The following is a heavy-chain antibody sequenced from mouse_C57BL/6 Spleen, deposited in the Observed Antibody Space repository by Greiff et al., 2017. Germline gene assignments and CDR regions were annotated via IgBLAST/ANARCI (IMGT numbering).Heavy chain of an antibody. CDR3: ARDPCSHYFDY. V-gene: IGHV3-6*01. CDR2: ISYDGSN. CDR1: GYSITSGYY. Sequence: EVKLQESGPGLVKPSQSLSLTCSVSGYSITSGYYWNWIRQFPGNKLEWLGNISYDGSNNYNPSLKNRISITRDTSKNQFFLKLNSVTTEDTATYYCARDPCSHYFDYWGQGTTLTVSS. J-gene: IGHJ2*01.